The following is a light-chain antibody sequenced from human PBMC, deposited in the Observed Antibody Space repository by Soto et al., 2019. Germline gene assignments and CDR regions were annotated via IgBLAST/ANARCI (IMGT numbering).Light chain of an antibody. CDR2: DVS. J-gene: IGLJ2*01. V-gene: IGLV2-14*01. CDR1: SSDVGGYNY. CDR3: SSYTSSSTLVV. Sequence: QSVLTQPASVSWSPGQSITISCTGTSSDVGGYNYVSWNQQHPGKAPKLMIYDVSNRTSGVYNRFSGSKSGNTASLTISGLQAEDAADYYCSSYTSSSTLVVFGGGTQVTVL.